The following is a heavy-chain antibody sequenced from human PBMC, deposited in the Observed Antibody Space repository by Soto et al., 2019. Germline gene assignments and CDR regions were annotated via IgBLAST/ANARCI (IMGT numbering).Heavy chain of an antibody. CDR3: ATSHYYENTGYYYFNH. CDR1: RGTFNTYA. V-gene: IGHV1-69*01. D-gene: IGHD3-22*01. J-gene: IGHJ1*01. Sequence: QVQLVQSGAEVKRPGSSVKVSCTASRGTFNTYAVHWVRQAPGQGLEWMGGIIPSFGTPNYAQRFQGRVIITADESTSTAYMELSSLRSEDTAIFFCATSHYYENTGYYYFNHWGHGTLVTV. CDR2: IIPSFGTP.